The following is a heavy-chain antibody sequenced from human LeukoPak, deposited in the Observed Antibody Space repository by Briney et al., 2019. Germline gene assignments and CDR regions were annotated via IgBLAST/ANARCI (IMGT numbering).Heavy chain of an antibody. J-gene: IGHJ4*02. CDR3: ARDGSDIAVAGTDY. Sequence: SETLSLTCAVSGGSISSSNWWSWVRQPPGKGLEWIGEIYHSGSTNYNPSLKSRVTMSVDTSKNQFSLKLSSVTAADTAVYYCARDGSDIAVAGTDYWGQGTLVTVSS. CDR2: IYHSGST. D-gene: IGHD6-19*01. CDR1: GGSISSSNW. V-gene: IGHV4-4*02.